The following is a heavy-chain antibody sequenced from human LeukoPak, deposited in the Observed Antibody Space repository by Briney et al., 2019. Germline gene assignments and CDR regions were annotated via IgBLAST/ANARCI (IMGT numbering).Heavy chain of an antibody. V-gene: IGHV3-23*01. D-gene: IGHD3-9*01. J-gene: IGHJ4*02. CDR1: GFTFSNYA. Sequence: GGSLRLSCVASGFTFSNYAMSWVRQAPGKGLEWVSAITGSGGITYYADSVKGRFTISRDNSKNTLYLQMNSLRGEDTAVYYCAKWGDYDVLTGYYDPDYWGQGTLVTVSS. CDR2: ITGSGGIT. CDR3: AKWGDYDVLTGYYDPDY.